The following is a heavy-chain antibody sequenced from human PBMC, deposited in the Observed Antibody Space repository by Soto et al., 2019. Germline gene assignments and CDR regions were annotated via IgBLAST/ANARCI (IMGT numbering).Heavy chain of an antibody. D-gene: IGHD5-12*01. CDR1: GGTFSSYA. J-gene: IGHJ6*02. CDR3: ARDGTDIDYPYYYGMYV. Sequence: QVQLVQSGAEVKKPGSSVKVSCKASGGTFSSYAISWVRQAPGQGLEWMGGIIPIFGTANYAQKFQGRVTITADESTSTAYMGLSSLRSEHTAVYYCARDGTDIDYPYYYGMYVWGQGTTVTVSS. V-gene: IGHV1-69*01. CDR2: IIPIFGTA.